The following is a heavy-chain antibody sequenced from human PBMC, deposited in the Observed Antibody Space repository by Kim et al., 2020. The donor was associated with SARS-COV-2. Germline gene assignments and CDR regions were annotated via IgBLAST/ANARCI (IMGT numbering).Heavy chain of an antibody. Sequence: IGHADSMKGRFTISRDNAKNSLYLQMNSLRAEDTALYYCAKEVRSGAFDIWGQGTMVTVSS. CDR3: AKEVRSGAFDI. J-gene: IGHJ3*02. D-gene: IGHD4-4*01. CDR2: I. V-gene: IGHV3-9*01.